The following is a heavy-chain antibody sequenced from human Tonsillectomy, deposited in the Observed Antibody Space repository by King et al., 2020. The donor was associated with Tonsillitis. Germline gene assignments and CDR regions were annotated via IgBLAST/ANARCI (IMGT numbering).Heavy chain of an antibody. V-gene: IGHV3-21*01. J-gene: IGHJ6*03. Sequence: VQLVESGGGLVKPGGSLRLFCAASGFTFSSYSMNWVRQAPGKGLEWVSSISSSNSYKYYADSVKGRFTISRDDAKTSRYLQLNSLRAEDTAVYYCARGGDIVFLPAAIAYYSYHYYMDVWGKGTTVTVSS. CDR1: GFTFSSYS. D-gene: IGHD2-2*01. CDR3: ARGGDIVFLPAAIAYYSYHYYMDV. CDR2: ISSSNSYK.